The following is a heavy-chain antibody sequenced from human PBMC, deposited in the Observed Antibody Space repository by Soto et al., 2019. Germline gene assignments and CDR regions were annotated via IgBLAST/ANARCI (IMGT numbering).Heavy chain of an antibody. CDR1: GGSFSGYY. CDR3: ARGRDGSHDTFDI. Sequence: SETLSLTCAVYGGSFSGYYWSWIRQPPGKGLEWIGEINHSGSTNYNPSLKSRVTISVDTSKNHFSLKLSSVTAADTAVYYCARGRDGSHDTFDIWGQGTMVTVS. V-gene: IGHV4-34*01. CDR2: INHSGST. J-gene: IGHJ3*02. D-gene: IGHD2-21*01.